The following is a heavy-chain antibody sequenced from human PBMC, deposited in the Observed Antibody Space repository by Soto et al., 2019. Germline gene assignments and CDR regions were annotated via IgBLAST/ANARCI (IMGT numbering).Heavy chain of an antibody. CDR1: GGTFSSYA. D-gene: IGHD3-22*01. Sequence: SVKVSCKASGGTFSSYAISWVRQAPGQGLEWMGGIIPIFGTANYAQKFQGRVTITADESTSTAYMELSSLRSEDTAVYYCARDYYDSSGYLAEYYFDYWGQGTLVTVSS. CDR2: IIPIFGTA. CDR3: ARDYYDSSGYLAEYYFDY. J-gene: IGHJ4*02. V-gene: IGHV1-69*13.